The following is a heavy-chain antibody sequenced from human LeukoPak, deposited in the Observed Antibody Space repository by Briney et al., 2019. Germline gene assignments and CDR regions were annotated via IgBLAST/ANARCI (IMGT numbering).Heavy chain of an antibody. CDR3: ATERDKRAFDY. D-gene: IGHD5-24*01. Sequence: GESLKISCNGSGYSFTSYWIGWVRQMPGKGLEWTGIIYPGDSDTRYSPSFQGQVTISADKSISTAYLQWSSLKASDTAMYYCATERDKRAFDYWGQGTLVTVSS. J-gene: IGHJ4*02. CDR1: GYSFTSYW. V-gene: IGHV5-51*01. CDR2: IYPGDSDT.